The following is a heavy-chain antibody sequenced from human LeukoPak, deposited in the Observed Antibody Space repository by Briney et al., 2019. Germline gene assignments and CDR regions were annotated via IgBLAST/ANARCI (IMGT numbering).Heavy chain of an antibody. D-gene: IGHD3-10*01. Sequence: VGSLRLSCVASGFTFSSYAMHWVRQAPGKGLEYVSAICSNGGGTFYANSVKGRFIISRDNSKNTLYLQMGSLRAEDMAVYHCARDSSATGHYYYYYGMDVWGHGTTVTVSS. J-gene: IGHJ6*02. V-gene: IGHV3-64*01. CDR1: GFTFSSYA. CDR2: ICSNGGGT. CDR3: ARDSSATGHYYYYYGMDV.